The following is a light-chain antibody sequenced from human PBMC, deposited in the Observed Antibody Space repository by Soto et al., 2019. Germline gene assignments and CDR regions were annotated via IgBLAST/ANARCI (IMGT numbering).Light chain of an antibody. J-gene: IGKJ5*01. CDR2: GAS. CDR3: QQYSSSPFRT. V-gene: IGKV3-20*01. Sequence: EIVLTQSPGTLSLSPGERATLSCRASQSVSSSYLAWYQQKPGPAPRLLIYGASSRATGIPDRFSGSGSGTDFTLTISSLEPEDFAVYYCQQYSSSPFRTFGQGTRLEIK. CDR1: QSVSSSY.